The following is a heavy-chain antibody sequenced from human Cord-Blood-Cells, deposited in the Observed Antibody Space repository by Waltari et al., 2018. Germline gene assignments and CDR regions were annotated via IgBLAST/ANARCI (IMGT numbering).Heavy chain of an antibody. CDR1: GFTFSSYA. J-gene: IGHJ4*02. Sequence: EVQLLESGGGLVQPGGSLRLSCAASGFTFSSYAMTWGRPAPGKGLEGFSAILVNGGSTDYADAGKGRFTITRDNSKNSRYLQRNRLRAEDTAVYYCAKDIRSGDQLLFFDYWGQGTLVTVSS. D-gene: IGHD2-2*01. CDR3: AKDIRSGDQLLFFDY. CDR2: ILVNGGST. V-gene: IGHV3-23*01.